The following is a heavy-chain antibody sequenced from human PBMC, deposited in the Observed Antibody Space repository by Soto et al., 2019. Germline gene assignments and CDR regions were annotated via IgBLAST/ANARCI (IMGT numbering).Heavy chain of an antibody. D-gene: IGHD2-2*01. V-gene: IGHV1-69*12. CDR3: ARINSYAPTGDY. CDR2: IIPIFGTA. CDR1: GDTFSSYV. Sequence: QVQLVQSGAEVKKPGSSVKVSCKASGDTFSSYVISWVRQAPGQGLEWMGGIIPIFGTANYAQKFQGRVTITADESTNTAYMDMSSLRSDDTAIYYCARINSYAPTGDYWGQGTLVTVSS. J-gene: IGHJ4*02.